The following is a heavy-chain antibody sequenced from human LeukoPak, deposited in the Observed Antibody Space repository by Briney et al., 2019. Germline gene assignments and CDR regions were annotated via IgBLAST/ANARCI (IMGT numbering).Heavy chain of an antibody. J-gene: IGHJ4*02. CDR3: ARQERRDGYNGNFDY. CDR1: GGSISSYY. V-gene: IGHV4-59*08. CDR2: IYYSGST. Sequence: SETLSLTCTVSGGSISSYYWSWIRQPPGKGLEWIGYIYYSGSTNYNPSLKSRVTISVDTSKNQFSLKLSSVTAADTAVYYCARQERRDGYNGNFDYWGQGTLVTVSS. D-gene: IGHD5-24*01.